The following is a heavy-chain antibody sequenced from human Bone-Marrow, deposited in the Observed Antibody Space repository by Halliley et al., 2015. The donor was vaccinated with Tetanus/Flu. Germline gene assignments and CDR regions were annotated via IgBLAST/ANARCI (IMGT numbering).Heavy chain of an antibody. V-gene: IGHV3-48*03. CDR2: ITNSGATT. CDR3: AREGVRKYYFDS. D-gene: IGHD3-10*01. Sequence: LEWISYITNSGATTYYADSVRGRFTISRDNAKNSLSLQMDSLRADDTAVYYCAREGVRKYYFDSWGQGTLVTVAS. J-gene: IGHJ4*02.